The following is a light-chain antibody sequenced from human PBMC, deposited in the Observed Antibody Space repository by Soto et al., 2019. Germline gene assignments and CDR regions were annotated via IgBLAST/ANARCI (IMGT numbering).Light chain of an antibody. CDR3: QQRSNWPLT. Sequence: EIVLTQSPATLSLSPGERATLSCRASQSVNTYLAWYQQKPGQAPRLLIYAASNRATDIPARFRGSGSGTDFTLTISSLEPEDFGVYYCQQRSNWPLTFGGGTKVEIK. V-gene: IGKV3-11*01. CDR1: QSVNTY. J-gene: IGKJ4*01. CDR2: AAS.